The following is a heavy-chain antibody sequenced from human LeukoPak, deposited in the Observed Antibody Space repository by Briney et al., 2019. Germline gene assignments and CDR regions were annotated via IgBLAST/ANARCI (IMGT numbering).Heavy chain of an antibody. V-gene: IGHV4-31*03. CDR3: ARDYYDSSGYYPVGMDV. Sequence: SETLSLTCTVSGGSISSGGYYWSWIRQHPGKGLEWIGYIYYSGSTCYNPSLKSRVTISVDTSKNQFSLKLSSVTAADTAVYYCARDYYDSSGYYPVGMDVWGQGTTVTVSS. CDR2: IYYSGST. J-gene: IGHJ6*02. CDR1: GGSISSGGYY. D-gene: IGHD3-22*01.